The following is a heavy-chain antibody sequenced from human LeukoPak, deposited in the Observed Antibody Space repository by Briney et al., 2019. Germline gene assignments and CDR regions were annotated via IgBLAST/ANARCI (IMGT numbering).Heavy chain of an antibody. CDR2: IYYTSNT. J-gene: IGHJ5*02. CDR1: GDSINSYY. Sequence: SETLSLTCTVSGDSINSYYWSWIRQPPGRGLEWIGYIYYTSNTNYNPSLKRTVTISIDTSKNHFSLKLSSVTAADTAMYYCARLYNHNWFDPWGQGTLVTVSS. CDR3: ARLYNHNWFDP. V-gene: IGHV4-59*01. D-gene: IGHD3-16*02.